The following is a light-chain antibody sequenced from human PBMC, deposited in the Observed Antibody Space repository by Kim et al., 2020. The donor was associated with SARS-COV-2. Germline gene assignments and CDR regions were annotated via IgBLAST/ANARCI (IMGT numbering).Light chain of an antibody. CDR3: QHRSDWPLT. CDR2: DAS. CDR1: RSVSTF. J-gene: IGKJ4*01. V-gene: IGKV3-11*01. Sequence: EIVLTQSPATLSLSPGERATLSCRASRSVSTFLAWYQQKPGQAPKLLIYDASNRATGIPPRFSGSGSGTNFTLIISSLEPDDFAVYYCQHRSDWPLTFGGGNKVDIK.